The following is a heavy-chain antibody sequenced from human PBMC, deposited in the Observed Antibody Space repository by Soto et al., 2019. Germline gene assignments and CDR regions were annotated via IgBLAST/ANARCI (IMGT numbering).Heavy chain of an antibody. V-gene: IGHV1-3*01. D-gene: IGHD6-13*01. CDR2: INAANGDT. CDR3: VRRNVSATGIDWFDP. Sequence: SVKGSCKASGYTFTSYGIHWGRQAPVQRLEWMGWINAANGDTKYSPKFQGRVTITRDTSASTAYMELSSLRSEDTAVYYCVRRNVSATGIDWFDPWGQGTLVTVYS. CDR1: GYTFTSYG. J-gene: IGHJ5*02.